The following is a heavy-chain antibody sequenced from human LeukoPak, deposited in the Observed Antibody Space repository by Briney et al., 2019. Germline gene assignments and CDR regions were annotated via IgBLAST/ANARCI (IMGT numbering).Heavy chain of an antibody. J-gene: IGHJ4*02. D-gene: IGHD3-22*01. Sequence: PSETLSLTCTVSGYSISTGYYWDWIRQPPGKGLEWIGEINHSGSTNYNPSLKSRVTISVDTSKNQFSLKLSSVTAADTAVYYCARGPYYYDSSGYRTFDYWGQGTLVTVSS. CDR3: ARGPYYYDSSGYRTFDY. V-gene: IGHV4-38-2*02. CDR1: GYSISTGYY. CDR2: INHSGST.